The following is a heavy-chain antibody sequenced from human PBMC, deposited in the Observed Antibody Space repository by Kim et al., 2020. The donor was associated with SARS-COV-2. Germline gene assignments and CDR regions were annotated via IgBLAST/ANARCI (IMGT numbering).Heavy chain of an antibody. Sequence: GGSLRLSCAASGFTFSSYGMSWVRQAPGKGPEWVSAISGSGDRTYYADSVKGRFTISRDNSKNTLYLQMNSLRAEDTAVYYCAKRNWIGETCLDDWGQGTLVTV. V-gene: IGHV3-23*01. CDR1: GFTFSSYG. J-gene: IGHJ4*02. D-gene: IGHD1-1*01. CDR3: AKRNWIGETCLDD. CDR2: ISGSGDRT.